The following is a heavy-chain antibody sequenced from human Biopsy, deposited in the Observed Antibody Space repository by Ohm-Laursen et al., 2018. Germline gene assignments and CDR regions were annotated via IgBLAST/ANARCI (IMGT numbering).Heavy chain of an antibody. CDR2: ISANSGNT. J-gene: IGHJ4*02. D-gene: IGHD6-19*01. CDR3: ARGMAVAVTLYYFDY. CDR1: GYTLAGFG. Sequence: ASVKVSCKAPGYTLAGFGVGWVRQAPGQGLEWMGWISANSGNTNYAQKFQGRVTMTADTSTSTAYMELRSLTSDDTAIYYCARGMAVAVTLYYFDYWGQGSLLTVSS. V-gene: IGHV1-18*01.